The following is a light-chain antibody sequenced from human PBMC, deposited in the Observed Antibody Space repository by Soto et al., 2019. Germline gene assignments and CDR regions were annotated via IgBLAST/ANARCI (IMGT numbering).Light chain of an antibody. CDR3: QQRSNGFT. CDR1: QSVSSY. CDR2: DAS. V-gene: IGKV3-11*01. Sequence: EIVLTQSPATLSLSPGERATLSCRASQSVSSYLAWYQQKPGQAPRLLIYDASNRATGIPARFSGSGSGTDFTITISSLEPDDFAVYYCQQRSNGFTFGHGTKVDIK. J-gene: IGKJ3*01.